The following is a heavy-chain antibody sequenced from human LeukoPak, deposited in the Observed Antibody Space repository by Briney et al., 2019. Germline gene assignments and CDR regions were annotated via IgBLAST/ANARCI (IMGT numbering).Heavy chain of an antibody. V-gene: IGHV3-20*04. D-gene: IGHD3-22*01. J-gene: IGHJ4*02. CDR2: INWNGGST. CDR1: GFTFDDYG. Sequence: GGSLRLSCAASGFTFDDYGMSWVRQAPGKGLEWVSGINWNGGSTGYADSVKGRFTTSRDNAKNSLYLQMNSLRAEDTALYYCARVVYYDSSGYKGQFDYWGQGTLVTVSS. CDR3: ARVVYYDSSGYKGQFDY.